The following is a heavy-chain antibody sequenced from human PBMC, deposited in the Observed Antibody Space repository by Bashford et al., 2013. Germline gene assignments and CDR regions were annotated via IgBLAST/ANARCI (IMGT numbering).Heavy chain of an antibody. Sequence: SETLSLTCTVSGSSISRFYWSWIRQPPGKGLEWIGYIYYSGSTNYNPSLKSRVTISLDTSKNQFSLKLSSVTAADTAVYYCARGYGGSYRIFDYWGQGTLVTVSS. J-gene: IGHJ4*02. CDR1: GSSISRFY. D-gene: IGHD1-26*01. V-gene: IGHV4-59*01. CDR3: ARGYGGSYRIFDY. CDR2: IYYSGST.